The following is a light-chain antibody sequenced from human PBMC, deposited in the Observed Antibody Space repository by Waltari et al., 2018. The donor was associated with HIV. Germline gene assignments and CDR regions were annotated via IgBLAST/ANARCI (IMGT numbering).Light chain of an antibody. J-gene: IGKJ1*01. CDR2: GAS. CDR3: QQYLGSPRT. V-gene: IGKV3-20*01. Sequence: ELVLTQSPGTLSLSPGERVTLSCRASERIDTTFLAWYQQKSGQAPRLLIFGASRRATGIPDRFSGSGSGTDFTLTIDRLDPEDFAVYYGQQYLGSPRTFGQGTKVEIK. CDR1: ERIDTTF.